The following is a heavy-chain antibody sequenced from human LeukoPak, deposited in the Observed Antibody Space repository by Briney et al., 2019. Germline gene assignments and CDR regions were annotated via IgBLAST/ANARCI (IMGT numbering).Heavy chain of an antibody. J-gene: IGHJ4*02. CDR3: ARGARAGYNLEPFDY. CDR1: GGSISSGDYY. CDR2: IYYSGST. D-gene: IGHD5-24*01. Sequence: SQTLSLTCTVSGGSISSGDYYWSWIRQPPGKGLEWIGYIYYSGSTKYNPSLKSRVTISVDTSKNQFSLKLSSVTAADTAVYYCARGARAGYNLEPFDYWGQGTLVTVSS. V-gene: IGHV4-30-4*01.